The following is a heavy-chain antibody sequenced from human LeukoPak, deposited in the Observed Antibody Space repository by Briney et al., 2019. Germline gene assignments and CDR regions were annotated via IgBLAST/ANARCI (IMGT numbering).Heavy chain of an antibody. D-gene: IGHD2-15*01. Sequence: ASVKVSCKASGYSFTDYYMHWVRQAPGQGLEWMGIINPSGGSTTYAQKFQGRVTMTRDTSTSAVYMEVSSLSSEDTAVYYCVRGGSWLLPDYSYGMDVWGQGTTVTVSS. V-gene: IGHV1-46*01. CDR1: GYSFTDYY. J-gene: IGHJ6*02. CDR2: INPSGGST. CDR3: VRGGSWLLPDYSYGMDV.